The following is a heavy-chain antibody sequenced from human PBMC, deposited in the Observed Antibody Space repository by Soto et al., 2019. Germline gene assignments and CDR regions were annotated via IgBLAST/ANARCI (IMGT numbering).Heavy chain of an antibody. Sequence: QVQLVQSGDEVKKPGASVKVSCKASGYTFSSFRISWVRQAPGQGLEWMGGISADSGSTNYAQRFQDRVTMSTDTSTTTAYMELTILRSDDTAVYYCARPLDYYYYAMDVWGQGTTVTVSS. V-gene: IGHV1-18*01. CDR2: ISADSGST. CDR3: ARPLDYYYYAMDV. J-gene: IGHJ6*02. CDR1: GYTFSSFR.